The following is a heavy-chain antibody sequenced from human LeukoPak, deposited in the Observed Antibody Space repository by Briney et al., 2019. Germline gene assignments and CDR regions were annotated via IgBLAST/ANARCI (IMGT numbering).Heavy chain of an antibody. Sequence: SETLSLTCTVSGGSISSYYWSWTRQPPGKGLEWIGYIYYSGSTNYNPSLKSRVTISVDTSKNQFSLKLSSVTAADTAVYYCARSSIAVAGTIGYFDYWGQGTLVTVSS. CDR1: GGSISSYY. D-gene: IGHD6-19*01. V-gene: IGHV4-59*01. CDR2: IYYSGST. CDR3: ARSSIAVAGTIGYFDY. J-gene: IGHJ4*02.